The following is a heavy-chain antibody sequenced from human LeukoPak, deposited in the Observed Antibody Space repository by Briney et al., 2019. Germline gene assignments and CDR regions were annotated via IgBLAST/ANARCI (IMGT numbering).Heavy chain of an antibody. V-gene: IGHV4-59*01. Sequence: SETLSLTCSVSGGSFSGYYWSWDRQPPGKGLEWIGYIYYSGSTDYNPFLKSRVTISVDTSKKQFSLKLSSVTAADTAVYYCARGVVLTGYPLDFWGRGTLVTVSS. CDR3: ARGVVLTGYPLDF. CDR2: IYYSGST. D-gene: IGHD3-9*01. CDR1: GGSFSGYY. J-gene: IGHJ4*02.